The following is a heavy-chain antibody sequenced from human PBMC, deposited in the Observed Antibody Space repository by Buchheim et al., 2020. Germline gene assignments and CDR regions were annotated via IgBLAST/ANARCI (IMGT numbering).Heavy chain of an antibody. D-gene: IGHD5-24*01. J-gene: IGHJ4*02. Sequence: QVQLVESGGGVVQPGRSLRLSCAASGFTFSSYAMHWVRQAPGKGLEWVAVISYDGSNKYYADSVKGRFTISRDNSKNTLYLQMNSLRAKDTAVYYCARDRLKMATITPDYWGQGTL. CDR3: ARDRLKMATITPDY. V-gene: IGHV3-30*04. CDR2: ISYDGSNK. CDR1: GFTFSSYA.